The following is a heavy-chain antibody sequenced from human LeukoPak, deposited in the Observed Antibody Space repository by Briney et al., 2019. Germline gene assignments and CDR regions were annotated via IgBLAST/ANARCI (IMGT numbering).Heavy chain of an antibody. J-gene: IGHJ4*02. D-gene: IGHD3-10*01. CDR3: ARRSGSGPFDY. CDR1: GFTFGDSA. Sequence: AGGSLRLSCVASGFTFGDSAMHWVRQAPGKGLEWLSGISWNSDIRDYADSVKSRFTISRDNAKKSLDLQMNSLRPEDTALYYCARRSGSGPFDYWGQGALVTVSS. CDR2: ISWNSDIR. V-gene: IGHV3-9*01.